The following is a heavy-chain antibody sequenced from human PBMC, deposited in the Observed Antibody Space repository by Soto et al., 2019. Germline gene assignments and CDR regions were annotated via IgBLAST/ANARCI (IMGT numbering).Heavy chain of an antibody. CDR1: GFTVSSNY. J-gene: IGHJ4*02. V-gene: IGHV3-66*01. Sequence: EVQLVESGGGLVQPGGSLRLSCAASGFTVSSNYMSWVRQAPGKGLEWVSVIYSGGSTCYADSVKGRFTISRDNSKNTLYLQMNSLRAEDTAVYYCARDVGITMVRGLTEYNDYWGQGTLVTVSS. CDR3: ARDVGITMVRGLTEYNDY. D-gene: IGHD3-10*01. CDR2: IYSGGST.